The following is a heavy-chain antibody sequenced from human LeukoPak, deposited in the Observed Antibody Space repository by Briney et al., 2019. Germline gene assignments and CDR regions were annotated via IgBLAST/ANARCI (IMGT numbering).Heavy chain of an antibody. CDR2: ISYDGSNK. D-gene: IGHD1-26*01. Sequence: GGSLRLSCAASGFTFSSYAIHWVRQAPGKGLEWVALISYDGSNKYYADSVKGRFTISRDNSKNTLYLQMNSLRAEDTAVYYCARDRGWELPMYYFDFWGQGTLVTVSS. J-gene: IGHJ4*02. CDR1: GFTFSSYA. CDR3: ARDRGWELPMYYFDF. V-gene: IGHV3-30*04.